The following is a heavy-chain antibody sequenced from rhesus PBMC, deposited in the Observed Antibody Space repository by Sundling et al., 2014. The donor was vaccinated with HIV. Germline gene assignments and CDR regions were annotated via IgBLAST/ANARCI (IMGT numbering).Heavy chain of an antibody. J-gene: IGHJ6*01. D-gene: IGHD6-31*01. Sequence: QVQLVQSGAEVKKPGASVKLSCKASGYNFTSYSINWVRQAPGQGLEWMGGIHPSNDNTGYAEKFQGRVTMTRDTSTSTVYMELSSLRSEDTAVYYCGRSRSGWFYGLDSWGQGVVVTVSS. CDR1: GYNFTSYS. CDR2: IHPSNDNT. V-gene: IGHV1-200*01. CDR3: GRSRSGWFYGLDS.